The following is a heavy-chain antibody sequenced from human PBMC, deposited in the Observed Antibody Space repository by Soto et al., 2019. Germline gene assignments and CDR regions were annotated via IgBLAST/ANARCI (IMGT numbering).Heavy chain of an antibody. CDR3: ARGTMPYYYYYMDV. CDR1: GGSISSYY. V-gene: IGHV4-59*01. Sequence: PSETLSLTCTVSGGSISSYYWSWIRQPPGKGLEWIGYIYYSGSTNYNPSLKSRVTISVDTSKNQFSLKLSSVTAADTAVYYCARGTMPYYYYYMDVWGKGTTVTVSS. J-gene: IGHJ6*03. D-gene: IGHD2-2*01. CDR2: IYYSGST.